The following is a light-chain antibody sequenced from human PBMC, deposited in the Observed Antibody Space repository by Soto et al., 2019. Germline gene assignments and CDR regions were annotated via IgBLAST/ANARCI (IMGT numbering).Light chain of an antibody. V-gene: IGKV3-20*01. CDR2: GPS. CDR1: PGVSSKY. CDR3: QQYDESLGYA. J-gene: IGKJ2*01. Sequence: EFVLTQSPGTLSLSPGDRATLSCRASPGVSSKYLSWYQQKPGQAPRVLVYGPSRRATGIPDRFSGSVSGTDFTLTISRLEPEDFAVYYCQQYDESLGYAFGQGTQLQIK.